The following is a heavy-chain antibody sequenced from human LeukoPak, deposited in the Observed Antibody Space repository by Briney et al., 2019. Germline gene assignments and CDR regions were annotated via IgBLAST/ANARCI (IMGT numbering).Heavy chain of an antibody. CDR2: IRYDGSNK. J-gene: IGHJ4*02. CDR3: AKDTRTYYYDSSGYY. CDR1: GFTFSGYG. Sequence: GGSLRLSCAASGFTFSGYGMHWVRQAPGKGLEWVAFIRYDGSNKYYADSVKGRFTISRDNSKNTLYLQMNSLRAEDTAVYYCAKDTRTYYYDSSGYYWGQGTLVTVSS. D-gene: IGHD3-22*01. V-gene: IGHV3-30*02.